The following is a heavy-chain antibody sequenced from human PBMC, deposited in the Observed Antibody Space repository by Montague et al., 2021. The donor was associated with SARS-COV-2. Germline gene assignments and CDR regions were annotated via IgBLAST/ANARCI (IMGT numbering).Heavy chain of an antibody. CDR1: GGSISSYY. Sequence: SETLSLTCTVSGGSISSYYWSWIRQSAGKGLEWIGRIHTGGSTDYNPSLNSRVTMSVDTSKNQFSLKLSSVTAADTAIYYCARFRIWNHLYGMDVWGQGTTVIVSS. V-gene: IGHV4-4*07. J-gene: IGHJ6*02. CDR2: IHTGGST. CDR3: ARFRIWNHLYGMDV. D-gene: IGHD2-15*01.